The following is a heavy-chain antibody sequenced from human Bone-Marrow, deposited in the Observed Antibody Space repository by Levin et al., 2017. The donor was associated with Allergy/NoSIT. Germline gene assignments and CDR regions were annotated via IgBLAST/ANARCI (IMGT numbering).Heavy chain of an antibody. CDR1: GGTFSRFA. Sequence: SVKVSCKASGGTFSRFAISWVRQAPGQGLEWMGRIIPILGLPDYAQRFQDKITITADRSASTAYLEMRSLRSEDTAIYYCARPMSTVATRGLDYWGQGSLIIVSS. V-gene: IGHV1-69*04. J-gene: IGHJ4*02. D-gene: IGHD5-12*01. CDR2: IIPILGLP. CDR3: ARPMSTVATRGLDY.